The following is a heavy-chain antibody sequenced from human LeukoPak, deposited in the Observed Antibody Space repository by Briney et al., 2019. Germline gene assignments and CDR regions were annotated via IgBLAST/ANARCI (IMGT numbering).Heavy chain of an antibody. CDR1: GFTFTTYW. Sequence: PGGSLRLSCAASGFTFTTYWMGWVRQAPGKGLEWVANIKQDGSEKYYGDSVKGRFTISRDNAKNSLSLQMNSLRAEDTAVYYCAKGVYDSSGYYDYWGQGTLVTVSS. CDR3: AKGVYDSSGYYDY. CDR2: IKQDGSEK. J-gene: IGHJ4*02. D-gene: IGHD3-22*01. V-gene: IGHV3-7*03.